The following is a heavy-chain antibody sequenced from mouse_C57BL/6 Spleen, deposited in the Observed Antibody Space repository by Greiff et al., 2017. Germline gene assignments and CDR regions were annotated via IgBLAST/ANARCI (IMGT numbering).Heavy chain of an antibody. J-gene: IGHJ4*01. Sequence: QVQLKQSGAELARPGASVKLSCKASGYTFTSYGISWVKQRTGQGLEWIGEIYPRSGNTYYNEKFKGKATLTADKSSSTAYMELRSLTSEDSPVYICARCTTLVAPHAMDSSGERTSVTLSS. CDR2: IYPRSGNT. V-gene: IGHV1-81*01. CDR3: ARCTTLVAPHAMDS. CDR1: GYTFTSYG. D-gene: IGHD1-1*01.